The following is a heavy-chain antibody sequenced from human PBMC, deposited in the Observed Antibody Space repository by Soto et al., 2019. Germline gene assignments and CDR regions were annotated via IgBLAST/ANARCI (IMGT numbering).Heavy chain of an antibody. CDR2: IYYSGST. D-gene: IGHD3-22*01. V-gene: IGHV4-30-4*01. Sequence: SETLSLTCTVSGGSISSGDYYWSWIRQPPGKGLEWIGYIYYSGSTYYNPSLKSRVTISVDTSKNQFSLKLSSVTAADTAVYYCARAPGDYYDSSGYPVWGQGTPVTVSS. J-gene: IGHJ4*02. CDR3: ARAPGDYYDSSGYPV. CDR1: GGSISSGDYY.